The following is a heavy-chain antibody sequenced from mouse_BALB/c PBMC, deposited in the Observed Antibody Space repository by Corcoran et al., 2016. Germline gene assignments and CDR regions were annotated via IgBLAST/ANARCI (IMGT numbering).Heavy chain of an antibody. D-gene: IGHD1-2*01. Sequence: QVQLQQSGAELMKPGASVKISCKATGYTFSSYWIEWVKQRPGHGLEWIGEILPGSGSTNYNEKFKGKATFTADTSSNTAYMQLSSLTSEDSAVYYCARGRGYDYAMDYWGQGTSVTVSS. CDR3: ARGRGYDYAMDY. J-gene: IGHJ4*01. CDR2: ILPGSGST. V-gene: IGHV1-9*01. CDR1: GYTFSSYW.